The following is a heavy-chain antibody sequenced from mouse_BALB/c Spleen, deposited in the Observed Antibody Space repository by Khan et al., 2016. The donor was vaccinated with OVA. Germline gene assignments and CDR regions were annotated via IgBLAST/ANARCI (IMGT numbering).Heavy chain of an antibody. V-gene: IGHV1S22*01. Sequence: LQQPGSELVRPGASVKLSCKASGYTFTSYWMHWVKQRPGQGLEWIGDIYPGSGSTNYDEKFKSKVTLTVDTSSSTAYMQLSSLTSEDSAVYYCTRWIYWFAYWGQGTLVTVSA. J-gene: IGHJ3*01. CDR1: GYTFTSYW. CDR3: TRWIYWFAY. CDR2: IYPGSGST.